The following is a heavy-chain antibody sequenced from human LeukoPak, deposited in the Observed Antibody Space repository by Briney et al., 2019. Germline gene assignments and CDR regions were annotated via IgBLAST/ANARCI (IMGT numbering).Heavy chain of an antibody. D-gene: IGHD5-24*01. J-gene: IGHJ4*02. CDR1: GGSISSYY. CDR3: ARPRKSAEMAPAH. CDR2: LYYSGST. Sequence: SETLSLTCTVSGGSISSYYWSWIRQPPGKGLEWIGYLYYSGSTNYNPSLKGRITISVDTSKNQFSLKLSSVTAADTAVYYCARPRKSAEMAPAHWGQGTLVTVSS. V-gene: IGHV4-59*01.